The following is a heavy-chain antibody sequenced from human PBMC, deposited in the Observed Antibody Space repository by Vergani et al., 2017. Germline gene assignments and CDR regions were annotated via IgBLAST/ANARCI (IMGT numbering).Heavy chain of an antibody. D-gene: IGHD6-13*01. CDR3: ARKGSSSWYGDWFDP. Sequence: QVQLQESGPGLVKPSETLSVTCPASGGSISSYYWSWIRQPPGKGLEWIGYIYYSGSTNYNPSLKSRVTISVDTSKNQFSLKLSSVTAADTAVYYCARKGSSSWYGDWFDPWGQGTLVTVSS. CDR1: GGSISSYY. J-gene: IGHJ5*02. V-gene: IGHV4-59*01. CDR2: IYYSGST.